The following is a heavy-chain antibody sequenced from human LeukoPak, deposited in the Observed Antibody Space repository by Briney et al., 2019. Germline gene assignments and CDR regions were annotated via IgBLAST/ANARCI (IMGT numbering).Heavy chain of an antibody. CDR3: ARASSSYCSSTSCYWDNWFDP. Sequence: PSETLSLTCTVSGGSISSYYRSWIRQPPGKGLEWIGYIYYSGSTNYNPSLKSRVTISVDTSKNQFSLKLSSVTAADTAVYYCARASSSYCSSTSCYWDNWFDPWGQGTLVTVSS. D-gene: IGHD2-2*01. CDR2: IYYSGST. CDR1: GGSISSYY. J-gene: IGHJ5*02. V-gene: IGHV4-59*01.